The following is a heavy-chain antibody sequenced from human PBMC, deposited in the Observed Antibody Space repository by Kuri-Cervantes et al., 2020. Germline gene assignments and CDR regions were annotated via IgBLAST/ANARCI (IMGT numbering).Heavy chain of an antibody. D-gene: IGHD6-13*01. CDR3: ARDTESYSSSWSPVR. CDR1: GFTLTNFY. J-gene: IGHJ4*02. CDR2: IDSGDNT. Sequence: GESLKISCAASGFTLTNFYMNWVRQAPGKGLEWVSMIDSGDNTYYADSGKGRFTISRDTSKNMVYLQMNSLRAEDTAVYYCARDTESYSSSWSPVRWGQGTLVTVSS. V-gene: IGHV3-53*05.